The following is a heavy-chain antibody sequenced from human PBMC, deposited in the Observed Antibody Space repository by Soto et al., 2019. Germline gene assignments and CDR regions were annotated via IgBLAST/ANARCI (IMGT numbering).Heavy chain of an antibody. Sequence: QVQLVESGGGVVQPGRSLRLSCAASGFTFSSYGMHWVRQAPGKGLEWVAVIWYDGSNKYYADSVKGRFTISRYNSKNTLYLQMNSLRAEDTAVYYCARVGYYYGSGSSKGAGPLDYWGQGTLVTVSS. CDR3: ARVGYYYGSGSSKGAGPLDY. CDR1: GFTFSSYG. V-gene: IGHV3-33*01. CDR2: IWYDGSNK. J-gene: IGHJ4*02. D-gene: IGHD3-10*01.